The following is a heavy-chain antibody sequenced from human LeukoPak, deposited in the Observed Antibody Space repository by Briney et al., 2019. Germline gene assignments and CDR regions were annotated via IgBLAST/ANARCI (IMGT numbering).Heavy chain of an antibody. Sequence: ASVTVSFTASGGTFSSYAISWVRQAPGQGLEWMGGIIPIFGTANYAQKFQGRVTITADESTSTAYMELSSLRSEDTAVYYCARDGAGYSSGWYVGHYYGMDVWGQGTTVTVSS. D-gene: IGHD6-19*01. CDR3: ARDGAGYSSGWYVGHYYGMDV. CDR1: GGTFSSYA. CDR2: IIPIFGTA. J-gene: IGHJ6*02. V-gene: IGHV1-69*01.